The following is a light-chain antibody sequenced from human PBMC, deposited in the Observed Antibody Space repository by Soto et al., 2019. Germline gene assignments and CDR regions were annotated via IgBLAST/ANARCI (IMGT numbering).Light chain of an antibody. CDR3: QQYNSYSRT. J-gene: IGKJ1*01. CDR2: KAS. Sequence: DIQMTQSPSTLSASVGDRVTITFRASQTVINWLAWYQQKPGKAPKLLIYKASSLEGGVPSRFSGSGSGTEFTLTISSLQPDDFATYYCQQYNSYSRTFGQGTKVDI. V-gene: IGKV1-5*03. CDR1: QTVINW.